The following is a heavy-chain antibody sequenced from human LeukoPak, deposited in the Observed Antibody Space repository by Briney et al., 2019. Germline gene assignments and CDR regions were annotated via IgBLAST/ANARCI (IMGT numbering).Heavy chain of an antibody. CDR2: INHSGST. J-gene: IGHJ4*02. CDR1: GGSFSGYY. V-gene: IGHV4-34*01. D-gene: IGHD3-22*01. Sequence: IPSETLSLTCAVYGGSFSGYYWSWIRQPPGKGPEWIGEINHSGSTNYNPSLKSRVTISVDTSKNQFSLKLSSVTAADTAVYYCAIDYYDSSGFNGIDYWGQGTLVTVSS. CDR3: AIDYYDSSGFNGIDY.